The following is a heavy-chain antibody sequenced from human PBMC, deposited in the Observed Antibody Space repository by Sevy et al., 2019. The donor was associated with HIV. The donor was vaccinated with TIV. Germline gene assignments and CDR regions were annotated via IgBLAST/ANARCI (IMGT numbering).Heavy chain of an antibody. J-gene: IGHJ3*02. CDR3: AKYRVGAMHVFDI. D-gene: IGHD1-26*01. Sequence: GGSLRLSCAASGFIFNNYAMSWVRQAPGKGLEWVSSISGGADSTFYADSVKGRFTISRENSKNTLYLQMNSLRGEDTAVYYCAKYRVGAMHVFDIWGQGTVVTVSS. CDR2: ISGGADST. CDR1: GFIFNNYA. V-gene: IGHV3-23*01.